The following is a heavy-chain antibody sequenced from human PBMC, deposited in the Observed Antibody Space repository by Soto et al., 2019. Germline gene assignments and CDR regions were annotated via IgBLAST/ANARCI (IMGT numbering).Heavy chain of an antibody. CDR3: ARDSATVADYYYTMDV. J-gene: IGHJ6*02. Sequence: QVQLVESGGGVVQPGRSLRLYCAASGFTFSSYPMHWVRQAPGKGLEWVAVISYDGSNKYYVDSVKGRFTISRDNSKNALYLQMNSLIPEDTTVYYCARDSATVADYYYTMDVWGQGTMVTVSS. V-gene: IGHV3-30-3*01. CDR2: ISYDGSNK. CDR1: GFTFSSYP. D-gene: IGHD4-17*01.